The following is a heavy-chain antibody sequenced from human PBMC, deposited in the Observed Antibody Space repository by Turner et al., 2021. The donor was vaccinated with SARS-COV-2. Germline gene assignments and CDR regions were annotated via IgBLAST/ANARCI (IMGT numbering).Heavy chain of an antibody. V-gene: IGHV3-33*01. CDR1: GFTFSSYG. D-gene: IGHD6-25*01. CDR2: IGCDRSKN. Sequence: QVQLGVSGGGVVQPGRSLRLSCEASGFTFSSYGMHLVRQAPGKGLGLVAFIGCDRSKNYYADSVKGLFTITRDNSKNTQYLQMNILRAEDTAVYYCSRDPKAGYDYMDFWGKGTMVTVSS. CDR3: SRDPKAGYDYMDF. J-gene: IGHJ6*03.